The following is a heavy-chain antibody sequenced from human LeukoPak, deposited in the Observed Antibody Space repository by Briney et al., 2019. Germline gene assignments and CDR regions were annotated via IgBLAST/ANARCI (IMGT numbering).Heavy chain of an antibody. CDR3: AKDGFDYGDPTGFDY. J-gene: IGHJ4*02. CDR2: ISGRGCST. Sequence: QPGGSLRLSCAASGFTFSSYAMSWVRQAPGKGLEWVSAISGRGCSTYYADSVKGRFTISRDNSKNTLYLQMNSLRAEDTAVYYCAKDGFDYGDPTGFDYWGQGTLVTVSS. V-gene: IGHV3-23*01. D-gene: IGHD4-17*01. CDR1: GFTFSSYA.